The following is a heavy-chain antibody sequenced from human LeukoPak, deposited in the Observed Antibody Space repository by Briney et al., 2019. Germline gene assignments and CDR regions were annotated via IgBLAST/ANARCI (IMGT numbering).Heavy chain of an antibody. CDR2: IIANGGST. D-gene: IGHD3-3*01. V-gene: IGHV3-23*01. J-gene: IGHJ6*02. CDR3: AKDGGGSLEWLPPMDV. CDR1: GFTFSSHA. Sequence: GGSLRLSCAASGFTFSSHAMGWVRQAPGKGLEWVSSIIANGGSTYYGDSVKGRFTISRDNSKNTLYLQMNSLRAEDTAIYYCAKDGGGSLEWLPPMDVWGQGTMVTVS.